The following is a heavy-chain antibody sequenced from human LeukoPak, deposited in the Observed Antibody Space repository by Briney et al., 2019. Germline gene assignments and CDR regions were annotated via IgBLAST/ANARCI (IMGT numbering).Heavy chain of an antibody. V-gene: IGHV6-1*01. J-gene: IGHJ3*02. CDR2: TYYRSKWYN. D-gene: IGHD1-26*01. CDR3: VRDEFTSYLVGDTKGRTFDI. CDR1: VDSVSSNSAA. Sequence: SQTLSLTCAISVDSVSSNSAAWTWIRQSPSRGLEWLGRTYYRSKWYNDYAVSVKSRIIINPDTSKNQFSLQLNSVTPEATAVYYCVRDEFTSYLVGDTKGRTFDIWGQGTMVTVSS.